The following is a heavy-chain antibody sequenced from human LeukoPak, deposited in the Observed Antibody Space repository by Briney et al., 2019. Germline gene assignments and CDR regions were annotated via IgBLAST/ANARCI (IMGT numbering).Heavy chain of an antibody. CDR1: GFTLSSYA. CDR3: ARWIQGRYSNYYYYYMDV. CDR2: LGISGGYT. Sequence: PGGSLRLSCVASGFTLSSYAMSWVRQAPGKGLQWVSSLGISGGYTWYAGSVKGRFTISRDSSKNTLYLQMNSLGAEDTAVYYCARWIQGRYSNYYYYYMDVWGKGTTVTVSS. J-gene: IGHJ6*03. V-gene: IGHV3-23*01. D-gene: IGHD2-15*01.